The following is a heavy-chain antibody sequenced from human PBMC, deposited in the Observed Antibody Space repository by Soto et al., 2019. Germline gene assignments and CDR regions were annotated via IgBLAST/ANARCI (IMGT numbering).Heavy chain of an antibody. CDR2: IYYSGST. J-gene: IGHJ4*02. V-gene: IGHV4-59*01. CDR3: ARDPGDPYYFDY. Sequence: QVQLQESGPGLVKPSETLSLTCTVSGGSISSYYWSWIRQPPGKGLEWIGYIYYSGSTNYNPSLKSRVTISVDTSKNQFSLKLSSVTAADTAVYYCARDPGDPYYFDYWGQGTLVTVFS. CDR1: GGSISSYY. D-gene: IGHD7-27*01.